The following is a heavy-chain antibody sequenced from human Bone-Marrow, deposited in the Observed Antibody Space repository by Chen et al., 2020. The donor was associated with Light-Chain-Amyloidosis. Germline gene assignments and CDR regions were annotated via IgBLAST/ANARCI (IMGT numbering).Heavy chain of an antibody. V-gene: IGHV3-43*01. CDR1: GFTFVDLT. Sequence: EVQLVEPGGVVVQPGGSLRLPCAASGFTFVDLTMHWVRKVPGKGLEWVFLISWDGRSTYYADSVKGRFTISRDNSKNSLYLQMNSLRTEDTALYYCVKDIEQYQLLFGLGYWGQGTLVTVSS. CDR3: VKDIEQYQLLFGLGY. CDR2: ISWDGRST. J-gene: IGHJ4*02. D-gene: IGHD2-2*01.